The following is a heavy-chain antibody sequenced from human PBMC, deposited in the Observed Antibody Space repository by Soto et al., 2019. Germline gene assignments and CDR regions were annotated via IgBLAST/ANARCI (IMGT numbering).Heavy chain of an antibody. Sequence: SETLSLTCTVSGGSISSYFWSWIRQPPGKGLEWIGYIFYSGTTNYNPSLKSRVTISVDTSKNQFSLKLSSVTAADTAVYYCARDYSGSGWYHLDYWGRGTLVTVSS. CDR2: IFYSGTT. CDR1: GGSISSYF. J-gene: IGHJ4*02. V-gene: IGHV4-59*01. CDR3: ARDYSGSGWYHLDY. D-gene: IGHD6-19*01.